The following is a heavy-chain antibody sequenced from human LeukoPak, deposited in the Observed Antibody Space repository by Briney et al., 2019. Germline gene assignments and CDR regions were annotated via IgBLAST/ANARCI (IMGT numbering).Heavy chain of an antibody. Sequence: PGGSLRLSCAASGFTFSSYSMNWARQAPGKGLEWVSAISGSGGSTYYADSVKGRFTISRDNSKNTLYLQMNSLRAEDTAVYYCAKDMRIAVAGTLGEFDYWGQGTLVTVSS. V-gene: IGHV3-23*01. CDR2: ISGSGGST. CDR1: GFTFSSYS. D-gene: IGHD6-19*01. J-gene: IGHJ4*02. CDR3: AKDMRIAVAGTLGEFDY.